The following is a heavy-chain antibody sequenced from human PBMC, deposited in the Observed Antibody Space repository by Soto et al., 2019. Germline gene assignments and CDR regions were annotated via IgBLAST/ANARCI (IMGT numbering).Heavy chain of an antibody. CDR2: ISYDGSNK. D-gene: IGHD3-9*01. Sequence: QVQLVESGGGVVQPGRSLRLSCAASGFTFSSYGMHWVRQAPGKGLEWVAVISYDGSNKYYADSVKGRFTISRDNSKNTLYLQMNSLRAEDTAVYYCAKDYYDILTGYDGVYWGQGTLVTVSS. V-gene: IGHV3-30*18. J-gene: IGHJ4*02. CDR1: GFTFSSYG. CDR3: AKDYYDILTGYDGVY.